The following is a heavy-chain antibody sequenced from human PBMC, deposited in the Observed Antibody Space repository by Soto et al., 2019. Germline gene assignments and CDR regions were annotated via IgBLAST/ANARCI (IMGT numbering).Heavy chain of an antibody. Sequence: QPGGSLRLSCAASGFIFNNYAMSWVRQAPGKALEWVSAISGSGGSTYYADSVKGRFTISRDNSKNTLYLQVNSLRDDDTALFYCAKGLWATVAAREGSDYWGQGTLVTVS. D-gene: IGHD6-6*01. CDR3: AKGLWATVAAREGSDY. V-gene: IGHV3-23*01. J-gene: IGHJ4*02. CDR1: GFIFNNYA. CDR2: ISGSGGST.